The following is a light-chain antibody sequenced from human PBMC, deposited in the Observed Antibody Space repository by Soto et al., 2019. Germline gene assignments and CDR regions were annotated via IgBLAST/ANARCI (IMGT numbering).Light chain of an antibody. CDR3: ATWDDSLIGV. CDR1: SSNIGSNT. J-gene: IGLJ2*01. Sequence: QSVLTQPPSASGTPGQRVTISCSGSSSNIGSNTVNWYQQLPGTAPKLLIYSNDHRPSGVPDRFSGSKSGTSASLAISGLQSEDEADYYCATWDDSLIGVFGGGTKVTVL. CDR2: SND. V-gene: IGLV1-44*01.